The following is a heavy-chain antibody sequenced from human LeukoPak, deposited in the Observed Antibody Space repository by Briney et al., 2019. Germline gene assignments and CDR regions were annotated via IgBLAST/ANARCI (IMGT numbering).Heavy chain of an antibody. Sequence: SEPLSLTCSVSGVSINCYYWSWIRQSPGKGLECIGYIYYSGSTNYNPSLESRVTISLDTSRNQFYLRLQSVTAADTAVYFCARTTTGAYFGTPPYFDYWGQGRLVTVSS. CDR1: GVSINCYY. D-gene: IGHD7-27*01. J-gene: IGHJ4*02. CDR3: ARTTTGAYFGTPPYFDY. CDR2: IYYSGST. V-gene: IGHV4-59*01.